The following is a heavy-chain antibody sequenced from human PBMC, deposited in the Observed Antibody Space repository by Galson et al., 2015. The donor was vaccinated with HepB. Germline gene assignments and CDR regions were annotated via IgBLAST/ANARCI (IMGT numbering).Heavy chain of an antibody. V-gene: IGHV4/OR15-8*01. J-gene: IGHJ6*03. Sequence: SETLSLTCAVSGDSVSSSNWWSWVRQPPGKGLEWIGEIFHIGSPNYNPSLKNRVTISIDKSKNQFSLTLSSVTAADTAVYYCARYPPFTALVDYYYSYYIDVWGKGTTVIVSS. CDR1: GDSVSSSNW. D-gene: IGHD5-18*01. CDR2: IFHIGSP. CDR3: ARYPPFTALVDYYYSYYIDV.